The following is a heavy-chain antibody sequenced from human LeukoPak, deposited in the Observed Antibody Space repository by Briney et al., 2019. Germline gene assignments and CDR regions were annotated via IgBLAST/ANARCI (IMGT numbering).Heavy chain of an antibody. CDR1: GYTLTELS. Sequence: ASVKVSCKVSGYTLTELSMHWARQAPGKGLEWMGGFDPEDGETIYAQKFQGRVTMTEDTSTDTAYMEPSSLRSEDTAVYYCATGGYDILTGPIDYWGQGTLVTVSS. CDR2: FDPEDGET. D-gene: IGHD3-9*01. J-gene: IGHJ4*02. V-gene: IGHV1-24*01. CDR3: ATGGYDILTGPIDY.